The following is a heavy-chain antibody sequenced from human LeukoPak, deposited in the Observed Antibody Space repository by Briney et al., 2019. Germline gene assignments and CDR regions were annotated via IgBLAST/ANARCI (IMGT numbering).Heavy chain of an antibody. CDR2: ISGSGGST. Sequence: GGSLRLSCAASGLTFSSYTMRWVRQAPGEGGEWVSAISGSGGSTYYADSVKGRFTISTENSKNTLYMRKNSLRAEDTAVYYCAREVRDGYNPYFDYWGQGTLLTVSS. J-gene: IGHJ4*02. CDR1: GLTFSSYT. CDR3: AREVRDGYNPYFDY. D-gene: IGHD5-24*01. V-gene: IGHV3-23*01.